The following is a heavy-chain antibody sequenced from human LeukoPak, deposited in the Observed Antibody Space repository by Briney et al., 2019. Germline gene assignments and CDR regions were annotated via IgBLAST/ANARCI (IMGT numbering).Heavy chain of an antibody. CDR1: GGTLSSYT. J-gene: IGHJ6*03. CDR3: ARGLLEWSAGYYYYYMDV. D-gene: IGHD3-3*01. V-gene: IGHV1-69*02. CDR2: IIPILGIA. Sequence: ASVKVSCKASGGTLSSYTISWVRQAPGQGLEWMGRIIPILGIANYAQKFQGRVTITADKSTSTAYMELSSLRSEDTAVYYCARGLLEWSAGYYYYYMDVWGKGTTVTVSS.